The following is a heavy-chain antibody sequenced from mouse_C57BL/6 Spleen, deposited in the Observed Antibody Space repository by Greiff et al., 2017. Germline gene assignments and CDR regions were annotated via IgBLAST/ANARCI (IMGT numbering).Heavy chain of an antibody. D-gene: IGHD2-1*01. Sequence: EVQRVESGGGLVKPGGSLKLSCAASGFTFSDYGMHWVRQAPEKGLEWVAYISSGSSTIYYADTVKGRFTISRDNAKNTLFLQMTSLRSEDTAMYYCARSIYYDYYAMDYWGQGTSVTVSS. J-gene: IGHJ4*01. CDR1: GFTFSDYG. CDR3: ARSIYYDYYAMDY. V-gene: IGHV5-17*01. CDR2: ISSGSSTI.